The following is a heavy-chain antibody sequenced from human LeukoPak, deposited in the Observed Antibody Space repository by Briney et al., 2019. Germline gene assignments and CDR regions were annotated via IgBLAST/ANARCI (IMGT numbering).Heavy chain of an antibody. D-gene: IGHD1-20*01. CDR3: ARPSFLYNWNDKGAFDI. CDR2: IYYSGST. J-gene: IGHJ3*02. Sequence: PSETLSLTCTVSGGSISSYHWSWIRQSPGKGLEWIGYIYYSGSTNYNPSLKSRVTIALDTSKNQFSLKLSSVTAADTAVYYCARPSFLYNWNDKGAFDIWGQGTMVTVSS. CDR1: GGSISSYH. V-gene: IGHV4-59*01.